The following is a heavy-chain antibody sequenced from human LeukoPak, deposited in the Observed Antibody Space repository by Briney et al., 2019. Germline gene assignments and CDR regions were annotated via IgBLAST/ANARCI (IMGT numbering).Heavy chain of an antibody. J-gene: IGHJ4*02. CDR2: INPNSGGT. CDR1: GYTFTGYY. CDR3: ARDFEWELRTAYYFDY. D-gene: IGHD1-26*01. V-gene: IGHV1-2*02. Sequence: GASVKVSCKASGYTFTGYYMHWVRQAPGQGLEWMGWINPNSGGTNYAQKFQGRVTMTRDTSISTAYMELSRLRSDDTAVYYCARDFEWELRTAYYFDYWGQGTLVTVPS.